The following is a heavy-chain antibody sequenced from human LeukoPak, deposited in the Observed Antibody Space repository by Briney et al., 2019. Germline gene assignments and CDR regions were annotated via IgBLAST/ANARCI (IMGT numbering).Heavy chain of an antibody. J-gene: IGHJ3*01. D-gene: IGHD2-2*01. V-gene: IGHV4-31*03. CDR3: ATPYCGTISCLDVFDV. CDR2: IYYSGST. CDR1: GVSLSSDKYY. Sequence: PSQTLSLTCTISGVSLSSDKYYWSWIRQRPGKGLEWIGHIYYSGSTSFNPSLKSRVSMSVDASKSQFSLKLTSVTAAGTAVYYCATPYCGTISCLDVFDVWGQGTVVTVSS.